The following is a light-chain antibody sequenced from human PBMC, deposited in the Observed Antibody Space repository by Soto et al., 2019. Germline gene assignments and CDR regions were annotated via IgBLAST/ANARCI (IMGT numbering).Light chain of an antibody. CDR2: EDN. J-gene: IGLJ2*01. Sequence: NFMLTQPHSVSESPGKTVTISCTRSSGSIASNYVQWYQQRPGSAPTTVLYEDNQRPSGVPDRFSCSIDSSSNSASLTISGLKPEDEADYYCQSYDSSNQVFGGGTQLTVL. V-gene: IGLV6-57*04. CDR1: SGSIASNY. CDR3: QSYDSSNQV.